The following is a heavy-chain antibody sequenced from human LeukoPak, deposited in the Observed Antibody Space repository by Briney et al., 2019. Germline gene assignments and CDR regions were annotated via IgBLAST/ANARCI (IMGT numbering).Heavy chain of an antibody. CDR3: EGGATLEDAFEM. D-gene: IGHD1-26*01. CDR1: GYSFSSYW. V-gene: IGHV5-51*01. J-gene: IGHJ3*02. CDR2: IYPGDSDT. Sequence: GESLKISCKGSGYSFSSYWIGWGRQMPGKGLEWMGIIYPGDSDTRYSPSFQGQVTISADKSISTAYLQWSSLQASDTVMSGCEGGATLEDAFEMWAEGPMVTVFS.